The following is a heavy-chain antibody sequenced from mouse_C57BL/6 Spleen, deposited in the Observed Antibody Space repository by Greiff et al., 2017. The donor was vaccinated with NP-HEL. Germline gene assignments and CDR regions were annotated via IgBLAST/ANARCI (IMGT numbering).Heavy chain of an antibody. D-gene: IGHD1-1*01. J-gene: IGHJ4*01. CDR1: GYTFTSYW. CDR3: ARGGSEDYYGSSPCY. V-gene: IGHV1-69*01. CDR2: IDPSDSYT. Sequence: QVQLQQPGAELVMPGASVKLSCKASGYTFTSYWMHWVKQRPGQGLEWIGEIDPSDSYTNYNQKFKGKSTLTVDKSSSTAYMQRSSLTSEDSAVYYCARGGSEDYYGSSPCYWGQGTSVTVSS.